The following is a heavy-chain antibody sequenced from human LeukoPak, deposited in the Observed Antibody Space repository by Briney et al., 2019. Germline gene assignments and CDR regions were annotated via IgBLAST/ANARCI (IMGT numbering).Heavy chain of an antibody. D-gene: IGHD6-13*01. CDR2: IYYSGST. V-gene: IGHV4-59*08. CDR1: GGSISSYY. J-gene: IGHJ4*02. Sequence: SETLSLTCTVSGGSISSYYWSWIRQPPGKGLEWIGYIYYSGSTNYNPSLKSRVTISVDTSKNQFSLKLSSVTAAVTAVYYCARRMSIAAAGTPEIYFDYWGQGTLVTVSS. CDR3: ARRMSIAAAGTPEIYFDY.